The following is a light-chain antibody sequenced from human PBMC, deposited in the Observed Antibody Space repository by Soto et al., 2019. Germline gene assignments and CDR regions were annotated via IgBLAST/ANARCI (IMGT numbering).Light chain of an antibody. J-gene: IGKJ1*01. CDR1: QSVSSN. V-gene: IGKV3-15*01. CDR2: AVS. Sequence: EIMMTQSPGTLSASPGERATLSCRASQSVSSNLAWYQQKPGQAPRLLIYAVSTRATGIPARFSGSGSGTEFTLTISSLQSEDFAVSYCQQYNKGPLTFGQGTKVEIK. CDR3: QQYNKGPLT.